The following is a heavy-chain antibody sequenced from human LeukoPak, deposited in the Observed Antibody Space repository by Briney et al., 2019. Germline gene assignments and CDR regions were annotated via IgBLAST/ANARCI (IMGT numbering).Heavy chain of an antibody. Sequence: GGSLRLSCAASGFTFSSYNMNWVRQAPGKGLEWLSYISSSSSTIYYADSVKGRFTISRDNAKNSLYLQMNSLRAEDTAVYYCARDYGGSSPFDYWGQGTLVTVSS. CDR2: ISSSSSTI. J-gene: IGHJ4*02. D-gene: IGHD4-23*01. CDR1: GFTFSSYN. V-gene: IGHV3-48*04. CDR3: ARDYGGSSPFDY.